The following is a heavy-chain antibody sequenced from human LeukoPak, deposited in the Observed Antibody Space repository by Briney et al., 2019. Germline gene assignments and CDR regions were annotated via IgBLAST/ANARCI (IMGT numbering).Heavy chain of an antibody. Sequence: RASETPSLTCTVSGGSISNYYWSWIRQPPGKGLEWIGYIYYSGSTNYNPSLKSRVTISVDTSKNQFSLKLSSVTAADTAVYYCATNTGTVFDYWGQGILVTVSS. D-gene: IGHD7-27*01. V-gene: IGHV4-59*01. CDR3: ATNTGTVFDY. CDR1: GGSISNYY. J-gene: IGHJ4*02. CDR2: IYYSGST.